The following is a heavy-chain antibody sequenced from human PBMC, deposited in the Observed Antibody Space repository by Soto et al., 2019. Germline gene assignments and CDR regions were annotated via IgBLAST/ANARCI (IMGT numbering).Heavy chain of an antibody. CDR3: ARNHYCSSTSCYRGNWFDP. V-gene: IGHV3-7*01. D-gene: IGHD2-2*01. CDR2: IKQDGSEK. J-gene: IGHJ5*02. CDR1: GFTFSSYW. Sequence: GGSLRLSCAASGFTFSSYWMSRVRQSPGKGLEWVANIKQDGSEKYYVDSVKGRFTISRDNAKNTLYLQMNRLRAEDTAVYYCARNHYCSSTSCYRGNWFDPWGQGTLVTVSS.